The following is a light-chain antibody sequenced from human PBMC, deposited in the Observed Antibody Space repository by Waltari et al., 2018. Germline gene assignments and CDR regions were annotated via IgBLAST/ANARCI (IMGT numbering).Light chain of an antibody. CDR3: CSYAGSIPVV. CDR2: EGS. J-gene: IGLJ2*01. CDR1: SSDCGGYNL. V-gene: IGLV2-23*01. Sequence: QSALTQPASVSGSPGQSITISCPGTSSDCGGYNLVSWYQQHPGKAPKLMIYEGSKRPSGVSNRFSGSKSGNTASLTSSGLQAEDEADYYCCSYAGSIPVVFGGGTKLTVL.